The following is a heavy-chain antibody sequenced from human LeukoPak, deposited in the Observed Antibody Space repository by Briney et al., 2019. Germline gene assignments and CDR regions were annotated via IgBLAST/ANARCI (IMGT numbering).Heavy chain of an antibody. CDR2: IYYSGST. Sequence: SETLSLTCTVSGDSISSSSSYWGWIRQPPGEGLEWIGSIYYSGSTYYNPSLKSRVTISVDTSKNQFSLKLSSVTAADTAVYYCARHIYDYVWGSYRYDYWGQGTLVTVSS. V-gene: IGHV4-39*01. CDR3: ARHIYDYVWGSYRYDY. J-gene: IGHJ4*02. CDR1: GDSISSSSSY. D-gene: IGHD3-16*02.